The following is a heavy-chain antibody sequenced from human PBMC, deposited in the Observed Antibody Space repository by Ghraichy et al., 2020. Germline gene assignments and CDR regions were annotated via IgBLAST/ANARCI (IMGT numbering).Heavy chain of an antibody. CDR3: ARDGRGSWSGYYEYGYYYYYMDV. D-gene: IGHD3-3*01. J-gene: IGHJ6*03. Sequence: SETLSLTCTVSGGSISSYYWSWIRQPAGKGLEWIGRIYTSGSTNYNPSLKSRVTMSVDTSKNQFSLKLSSVTAADTAVYYCARDGRGSWSGYYEYGYYYYYMDVWGKGTTVTVSS. V-gene: IGHV4-4*07. CDR1: GGSISSYY. CDR2: IYTSGST.